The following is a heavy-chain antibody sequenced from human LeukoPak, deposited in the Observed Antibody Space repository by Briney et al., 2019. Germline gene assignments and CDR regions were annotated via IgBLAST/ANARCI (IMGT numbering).Heavy chain of an antibody. V-gene: IGHV3-23*01. J-gene: IGHJ4*02. CDR3: AGTTMIVVVPTSDY. CDR1: GFTFSSYA. D-gene: IGHD3-22*01. Sequence: GSLRLSCAASGFTFSSYAMSWVRQAPGKGLEWVSAISGSGGSTYYADSVKGRFTISRDNSKNTLYLQMNSLRAEDTAVYYCAGTTMIVVVPTSDYWGQGTLVTVSS. CDR2: ISGSGGST.